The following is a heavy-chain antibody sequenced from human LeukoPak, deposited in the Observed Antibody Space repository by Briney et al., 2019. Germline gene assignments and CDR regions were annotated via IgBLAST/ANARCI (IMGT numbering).Heavy chain of an antibody. CDR1: GGSISSYY. CDR2: IHTSGST. D-gene: IGHD2-2*01. V-gene: IGHV4-4*09. J-gene: IGHJ6*03. CDR3: AREDGCSSTSCYGWSYYMDV. Sequence: PSETLSLTRTVSGGSISSYYWSWIRQPPGKGLEWIGYIHTSGSTNYNPSLKSRVTISVDTSKNQFSLKLSSVTAADTAVYYCAREDGCSSTSCYGWSYYMDVWGKGTTVTVSS.